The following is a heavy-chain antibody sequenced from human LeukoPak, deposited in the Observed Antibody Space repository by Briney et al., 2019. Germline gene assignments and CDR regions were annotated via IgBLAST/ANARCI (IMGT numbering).Heavy chain of an antibody. Sequence: GGSLRLSCAASGFSLITYNMNWVRQAPGKGLEGVSSISCTSSYIYYADSVKGRFTLSRDNAKNSLYLQMNSLRAEDAAVYYCARDRGGTVMVYTRGKDYYYMDVWGKGTTVTVSS. CDR3: ARDRGGTVMVYTRGKDYYYMDV. V-gene: IGHV3-21*01. CDR2: ISCTSSYI. D-gene: IGHD2-8*01. J-gene: IGHJ6*03. CDR1: GFSLITYN.